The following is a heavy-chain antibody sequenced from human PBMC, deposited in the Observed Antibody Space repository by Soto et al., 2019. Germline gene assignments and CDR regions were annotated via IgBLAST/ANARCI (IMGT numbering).Heavy chain of an antibody. Sequence: EVQLVESGGGLVQPGRSLRLSCAASGFTFNDYAMHWVRQAPGKGLEWVSGISWNSGSIVYADSVKGRFTISRDNAKNSLYLQMNSLRAEDTALYYCPKDRGVRYGSGSYYGTDVWGQGTTVTVSS. CDR3: PKDRGVRYGSGSYYGTDV. D-gene: IGHD6-19*01. CDR1: GFTFNDYA. J-gene: IGHJ6*02. V-gene: IGHV3-9*01. CDR2: ISWNSGSI.